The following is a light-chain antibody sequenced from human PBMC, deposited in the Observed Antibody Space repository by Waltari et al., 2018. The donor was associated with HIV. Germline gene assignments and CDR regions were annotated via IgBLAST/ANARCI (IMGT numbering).Light chain of an antibody. J-gene: IGLJ2*01. Sequence: QSALTQPASVSRAPGQPITISFTGTSSDVGCYNYVSWYQQHPGKAPELMIYDVSNRPSGVSNRFSGSKSGNTASLTISGLQAEDEADYYCSSYTSSSTVVFGGGTKLTVL. CDR1: SSDVGCYNY. CDR2: DVS. V-gene: IGLV2-14*03. CDR3: SSYTSSSTVV.